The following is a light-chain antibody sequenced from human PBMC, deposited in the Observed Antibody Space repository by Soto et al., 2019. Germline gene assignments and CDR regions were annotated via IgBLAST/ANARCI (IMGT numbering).Light chain of an antibody. CDR2: DNN. J-gene: IGLJ2*01. V-gene: IGLV1-51*01. Sequence: QSVLTQPPSVSAAPGQKVTISCSGSSSNIGNNYVSWYQSLPGTAPKLLIYDNNERPSGIPDRFSGSKSGTSATLGITGLQTGDEADYYCGTWDSSLIVGVFGGGTKATVL. CDR3: GTWDSSLIVGV. CDR1: SSNIGNNY.